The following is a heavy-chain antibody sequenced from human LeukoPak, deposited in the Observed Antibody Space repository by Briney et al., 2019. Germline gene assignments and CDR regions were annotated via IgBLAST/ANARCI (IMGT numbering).Heavy chain of an antibody. J-gene: IGHJ5*02. CDR2: ISISSSTI. CDR1: GFTFSSYS. CDR3: ARVGLTYYYDSSGYNWFDA. Sequence: PGGSLRLSCAASGFTFSSYSMNWVRQAPGKGLEWVSYISISSSTIYYADSVKGRFTLSRDNAKNSLYLQMNSLRAEDTAVYYCARVGLTYYYDSSGYNWFDAWGQGTLVTVSS. V-gene: IGHV3-48*01. D-gene: IGHD3-22*01.